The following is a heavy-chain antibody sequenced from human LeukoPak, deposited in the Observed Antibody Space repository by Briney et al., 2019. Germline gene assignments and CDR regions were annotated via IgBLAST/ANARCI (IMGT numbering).Heavy chain of an antibody. J-gene: IGHJ3*02. CDR3: ARGGPSAATYAFDI. D-gene: IGHD6-13*01. Sequence: PGGSLRLSCAASSFIFSSYGMHWVRQAPGKGLEWVAVIWYDGSNKYYADSVKGRFTISRDNSKNTLYLQMKSLRAEDTAVYFCARGGPSAATYAFDIWGQGTMVTVSS. V-gene: IGHV3-33*01. CDR2: IWYDGSNK. CDR1: SFIFSSYG.